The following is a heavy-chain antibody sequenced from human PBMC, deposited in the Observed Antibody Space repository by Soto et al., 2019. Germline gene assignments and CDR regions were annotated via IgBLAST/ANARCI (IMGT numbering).Heavy chain of an antibody. J-gene: IGHJ2*01. CDR3: ARHFDVDPSLDHYYFDL. Sequence: SETLSLTCTVSGVSITPYFWSWIRQPAGEAPEWLGHIYASGRTTYNPSLKSRVTMFVSQAQVSLRLTSVTAADTAVYYCARHFDVDPSLDHYYFDLWGRGALVTVSS. D-gene: IGHD3-9*01. CDR2: IYASGRT. CDR1: GVSITPYF. V-gene: IGHV4-4*07.